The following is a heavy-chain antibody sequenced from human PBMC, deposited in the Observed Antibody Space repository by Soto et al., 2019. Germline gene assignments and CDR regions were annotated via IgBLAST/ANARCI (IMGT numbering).Heavy chain of an antibody. CDR2: IWDDGNKK. D-gene: IGHD3-16*01. CDR1: GFTFSHYG. Sequence: QVQLVESGGDVVQPGRSLRLSCAASGFTFSHYGLHWVSQTPGKGLEWVAVIWDDGNKKFYADSVKGRFTISRDNSENMLYLQMNSLRAEDTAVYFCVRGGNAAGAFDIWGQGTMVTVFS. J-gene: IGHJ3*02. CDR3: VRGGNAAGAFDI. V-gene: IGHV3-33*01.